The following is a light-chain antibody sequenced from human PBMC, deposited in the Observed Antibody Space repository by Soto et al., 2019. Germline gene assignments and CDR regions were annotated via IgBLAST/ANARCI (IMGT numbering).Light chain of an antibody. V-gene: IGKV4-1*01. CDR1: QSVLHSSNNGNS. CDR2: RAS. J-gene: IGKJ5*01. CDR3: QQYYTGIA. Sequence: DVVMTQSPDSLAVSLGERATINCKSSQSVLHSSNNGNSVAWYQQKAGQRPKLLIYRASIRESGVPDRFSGSGSGTDFTLTISSLQAEDVAVDYCQQYYTGIAFGQGTRLEIK.